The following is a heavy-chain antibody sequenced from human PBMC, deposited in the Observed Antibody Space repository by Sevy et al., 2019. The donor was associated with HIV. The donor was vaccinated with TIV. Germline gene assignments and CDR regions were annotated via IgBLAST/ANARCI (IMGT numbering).Heavy chain of an antibody. D-gene: IGHD3-10*01. CDR2: ISYDGSNK. V-gene: IGHV3-30*18. CDR1: GFTFSSYG. J-gene: IGHJ4*02. Sequence: GGSLRLSCAASGFTFSSYGMHWVRQAPGKGLEWVAVISYDGSNKYYADSVKGRFTISRDNSKNPLYLQMNSLRAEDTAVYYCAKGLKYYYGSGILYWGQGTLVTVSS. CDR3: AKGLKYYYGSGILY.